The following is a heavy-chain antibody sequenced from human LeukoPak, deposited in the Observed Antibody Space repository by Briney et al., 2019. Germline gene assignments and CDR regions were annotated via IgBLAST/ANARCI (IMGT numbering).Heavy chain of an antibody. D-gene: IGHD3-22*01. CDR1: GGSVSDYY. J-gene: IGHJ6*03. Sequence: SETLSLTCTISGGSVSDYYWSWIRQSPGKGLEWIGSIYYSGSTHYNPSLKSRVTISVDTSKNQFSLKLSSVTAADTAVYYCARGGYYYDSRSYYYYYMDVWGKGTTVTVSS. V-gene: IGHV4-59*02. CDR2: IYYSGST. CDR3: ARGGYYYDSRSYYYYYMDV.